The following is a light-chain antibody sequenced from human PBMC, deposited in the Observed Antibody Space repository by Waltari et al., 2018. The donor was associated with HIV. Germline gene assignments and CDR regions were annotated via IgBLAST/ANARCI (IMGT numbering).Light chain of an antibody. V-gene: IGLV2-14*01. CDR2: EVS. Sequence: QSALTQPASVSGSPGQSITVPCTGTSSDVGADNYVSWYQQTPGTAPKLVIYEVSNRPSGISYRFSGSKSGNTASLTISGLQTEDEGDYYCSSFTTSNSLLFGGGTKVTVL. CDR1: SSDVGADNY. J-gene: IGLJ2*01. CDR3: SSFTTSNSLL.